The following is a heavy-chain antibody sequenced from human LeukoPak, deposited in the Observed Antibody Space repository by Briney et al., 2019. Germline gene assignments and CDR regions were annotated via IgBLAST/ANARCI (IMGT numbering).Heavy chain of an antibody. Sequence: PGGSLRLSCAASGFTFSSYAMSWVRQAPGKGLEWVSSITSSGRYIYYADSVKGRFTISRDNSENSLYLQMDSLTAEDTAVYYCTRKGSLWDFLVDYWGQGTRVAVSS. CDR3: TRKGSLWDFLVDY. CDR2: ITSSGRYI. D-gene: IGHD2/OR15-2a*01. CDR1: GFTFSSYA. V-gene: IGHV3-21*01. J-gene: IGHJ4*02.